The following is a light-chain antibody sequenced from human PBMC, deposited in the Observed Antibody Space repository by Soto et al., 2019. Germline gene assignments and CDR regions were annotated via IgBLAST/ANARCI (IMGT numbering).Light chain of an antibody. J-gene: IGKJ1*01. CDR1: QSVSSSY. CDR3: QQYGSSPGK. V-gene: IGKV3-20*01. Sequence: EIVLTQSPGTLSLSPGERATLSCRASQSVSSSYLAWYQQKPGQAPRLLIYGASSRPTGIPDRFSGSGSGTDFTLTISRLEPEDFAVYYCQQYGSSPGKFGQGTKV. CDR2: GAS.